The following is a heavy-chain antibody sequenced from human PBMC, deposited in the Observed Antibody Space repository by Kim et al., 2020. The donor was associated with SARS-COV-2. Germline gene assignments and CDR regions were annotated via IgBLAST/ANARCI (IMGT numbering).Heavy chain of an antibody. CDR1: GYTFTSYA. Sequence: ASVKVSCKASGYTFTSYAMNWVRQAPGQGLEWMGWINTNTGNPTYAQGFTGRFVFSLDTSVSTAYLQISSLKAEDTAVYYCARDSNVWGRHRYRGGFDYWGQGTLVTVSS. CDR3: ARDSNVWGRHRYRGGFDY. J-gene: IGHJ4*02. D-gene: IGHD3-16*02. CDR2: INTNTGNP. V-gene: IGHV7-4-1*02.